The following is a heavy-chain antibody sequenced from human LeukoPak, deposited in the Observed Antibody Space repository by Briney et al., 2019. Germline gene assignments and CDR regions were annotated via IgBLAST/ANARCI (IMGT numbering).Heavy chain of an antibody. Sequence: ASVKVSCKASGYTFTSYDINWVRQATGQGLEWMGWMNPNSGNTGYAQKFQGRVTITRNTSISTAYMELSSLRSEDTAAYYCARVGHCSGGSCYPGGFDYWGQGTLVTVSS. CDR2: MNPNSGNT. CDR3: ARVGHCSGGSCYPGGFDY. D-gene: IGHD2-15*01. J-gene: IGHJ4*02. CDR1: GYTFTSYD. V-gene: IGHV1-8*03.